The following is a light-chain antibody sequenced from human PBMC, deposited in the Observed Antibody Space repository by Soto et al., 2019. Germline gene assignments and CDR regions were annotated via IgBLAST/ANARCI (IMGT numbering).Light chain of an antibody. Sequence: QSVLTQPPSASGTPGQRVNISCSGSSSNIGSNTVNWYQQLPGTAPKLLIYSNNQRPSGVPDRFSGSKSGASASLAISGLQSEDEADYYCEDWDDSLNGLWVFGGGTKLTVL. V-gene: IGLV1-44*01. CDR1: SSNIGSNT. CDR3: EDWDDSLNGLWV. CDR2: SNN. J-gene: IGLJ3*02.